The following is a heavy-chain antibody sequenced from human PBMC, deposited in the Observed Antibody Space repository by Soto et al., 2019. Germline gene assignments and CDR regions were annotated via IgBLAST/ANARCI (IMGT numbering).Heavy chain of an antibody. D-gene: IGHD2-15*01. J-gene: IGHJ4*02. CDR3: AREGYCSGGSCHKFDY. V-gene: IGHV1-69*08. CDR1: GGTFSSYT. CDR2: IIPILGIA. Sequence: QVQLVQSGAEVQKPGSSVKVSCKASGGTFSSYTISWVRQAPGQGLEWMGRIIPILGIANYAQKFQGRVTITADKSTSTAYMELSSLRSEDTAVYYCAREGYCSGGSCHKFDYWGQGTLVTVSS.